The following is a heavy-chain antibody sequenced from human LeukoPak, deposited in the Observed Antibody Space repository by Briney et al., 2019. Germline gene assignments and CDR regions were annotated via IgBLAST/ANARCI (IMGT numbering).Heavy chain of an antibody. CDR2: IYYSGST. D-gene: IGHD5-24*01. CDR3: ARDGLFGDGYNS. V-gene: IGHV4-39*07. Sequence: SETLSLTCTVSGGSISSSSYYWGWIRQPPGKGLEWIGSIYYSGSTYYNPSLKSRVTISVDTSKNQFSLKLSSVTAADTAVYYCARDGLFGDGYNSWGQGTLVTVSS. J-gene: IGHJ4*02. CDR1: GGSISSSSYY.